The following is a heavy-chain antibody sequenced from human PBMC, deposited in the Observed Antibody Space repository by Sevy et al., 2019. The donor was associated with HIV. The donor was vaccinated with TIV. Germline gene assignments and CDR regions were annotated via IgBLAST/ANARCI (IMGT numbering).Heavy chain of an antibody. CDR3: ARIVATIGGWFDP. CDR2: IDPSDSYT. J-gene: IGHJ5*02. V-gene: IGHV5-10-1*01. CDR1: GYRFTSYW. Sequence: GESLKISCKGSGYRFTSYWISWVCQMPGKGLEWMGRIDPSDSYTNDSPSFQGHVTISADKSISTAYLQWSSLKASDTAMYYCARIVATIGGWFDPWGQRTLVTDSS. D-gene: IGHD5-12*01.